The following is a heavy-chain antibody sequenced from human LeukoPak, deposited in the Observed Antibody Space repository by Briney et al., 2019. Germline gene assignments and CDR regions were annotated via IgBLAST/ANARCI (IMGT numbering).Heavy chain of an antibody. CDR3: ARGVGLERLENNWFDP. Sequence: ASVKVSCKASGYTFTSYAVNWVRQAPGQGLEWMGWINTNTGNPTYAQGFTGRFVFSLDTSVSTAYLQISSLKAEDTAVYYCARGVGLERLENNWFDPWGQGTLVTVSS. CDR2: INTNTGNP. D-gene: IGHD1-1*01. V-gene: IGHV7-4-1*02. J-gene: IGHJ5*02. CDR1: GYTFTSYA.